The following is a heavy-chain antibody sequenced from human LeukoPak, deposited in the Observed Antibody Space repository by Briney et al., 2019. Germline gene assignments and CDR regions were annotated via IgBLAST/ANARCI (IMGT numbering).Heavy chain of an antibody. D-gene: IGHD2-21*02. CDR3: ARTVVVTAEHAFDI. Sequence: SVKVSCKASGGTFSSYTISWVRQAPGQGLEWMGGIIPIFGTTNYAQKFQGRVTITADKSTSTAYIELSSLRSEDTAMYYCARTVVVTAEHAFDIWGQGTMVTVSS. V-gene: IGHV1-69*06. J-gene: IGHJ3*02. CDR1: GGTFSSYT. CDR2: IIPIFGTT.